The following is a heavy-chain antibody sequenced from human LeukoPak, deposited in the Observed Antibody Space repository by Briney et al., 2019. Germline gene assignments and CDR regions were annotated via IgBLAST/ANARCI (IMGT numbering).Heavy chain of an antibody. CDR1: GFTFSSYA. V-gene: IGHV3-30-3*01. D-gene: IGHD2-2*02. CDR3: AREGSPEDIVVVPAAIRGFDY. J-gene: IGHJ4*02. Sequence: QPGGSLRLSCAASGFTFSSYAMHWVRQAPGKGLEWVAVISYDGSNKYYADSVKGRFTISRDNSKNTLYLQMNSLRAEDTAVYYCAREGSPEDIVVVPAAIRGFDYWGQGTLVTVSS. CDR2: ISYDGSNK.